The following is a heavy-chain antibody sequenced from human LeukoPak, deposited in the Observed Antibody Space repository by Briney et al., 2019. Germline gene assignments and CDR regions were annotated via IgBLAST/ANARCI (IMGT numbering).Heavy chain of an antibody. CDR2: INHSGST. D-gene: IGHD6-19*01. V-gene: IGHV4-4*02. J-gene: IGHJ5*02. CDR1: GGSISSSNW. Sequence: SETLSLTCAVSGGSISSSNWWSCGRRHPGKGREWIGEINHSGSTNYNASIKGRVTISVDKSKNQFSLKLSSVTTADAAVYYCARDPRIAVASTFGPNAGYNWFDPWGQGTLVTVSS. CDR3: ARDPRIAVASTFGPNAGYNWFDP.